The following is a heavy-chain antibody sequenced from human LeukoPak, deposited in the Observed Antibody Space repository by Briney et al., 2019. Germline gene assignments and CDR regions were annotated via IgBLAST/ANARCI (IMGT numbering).Heavy chain of an antibody. J-gene: IGHJ6*03. D-gene: IGHD6-19*01. V-gene: IGHV4-4*07. CDR1: GGSISSYY. CDR2: IYTSGST. Sequence: SETLSLTCTVSGGSISSYYWSWIRQPAGKGLEWIGRIYTSGSTNYNPSLKSRVTISVDTSKNQFSLKLSSVTAADTAVYYGARTSSGWPPDRYYYYMDVWGKGNTVTISS. CDR3: ARTSSGWPPDRYYYYMDV.